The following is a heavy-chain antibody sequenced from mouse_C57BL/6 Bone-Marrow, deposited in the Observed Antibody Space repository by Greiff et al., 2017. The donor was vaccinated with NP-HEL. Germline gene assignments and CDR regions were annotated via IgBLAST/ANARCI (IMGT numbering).Heavy chain of an antibody. CDR1: GYSITSGYY. CDR2: ISYDGGN. Sequence: ESGPGLVKPSQSLSLTCSVTGYSITSGYYWNWIRQFPGNKLEWMGYISYDGGNNYNPSLKNRISITRDTSKNQFFLKLNSVTTEDTATYYCARVLDYGNWYFDVWGTGTTVTVSS. D-gene: IGHD1-1*01. J-gene: IGHJ1*03. V-gene: IGHV3-6*01. CDR3: ARVLDYGNWYFDV.